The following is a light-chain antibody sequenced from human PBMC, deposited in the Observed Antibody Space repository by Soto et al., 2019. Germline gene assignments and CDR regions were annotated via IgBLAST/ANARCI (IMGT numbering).Light chain of an antibody. CDR3: QHLNDYRYT. CDR1: QAISSS. CDR2: AAS. V-gene: IGKV1-9*01. Sequence: DIQLTQSPSFLSASVGDRVTITCRASQAISSSLAWYQHNPGKAPKLLIYAASTLQNGVPSSFSGSGSGKEFTLTISSLQPEDFATYYGQHLNDYRYTFGQGTKVEIK. J-gene: IGKJ2*01.